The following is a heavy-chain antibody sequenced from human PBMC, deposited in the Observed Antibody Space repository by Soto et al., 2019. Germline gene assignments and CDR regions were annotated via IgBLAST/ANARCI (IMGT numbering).Heavy chain of an antibody. J-gene: IGHJ4*02. D-gene: IGHD2-15*01. CDR2: MNPNSGNT. V-gene: IGHV1-8*01. Sequence: ASVKVSCKASGYTFTSYYINWERQATGQGLEWMGWMNPNSGNTGYAQKFQGRVTMTRNTSISTAYMELSSLRSEDTAVYYCARVYCSGGRCYSIDYWGQGTLVTVSS. CDR3: ARVYCSGGRCYSIDY. CDR1: GYTFTSYY.